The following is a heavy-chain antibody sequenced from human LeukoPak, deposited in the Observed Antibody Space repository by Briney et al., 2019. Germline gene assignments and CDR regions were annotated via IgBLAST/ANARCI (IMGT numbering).Heavy chain of an antibody. CDR3: ARGSIVVVPAAPYYFDY. D-gene: IGHD2-2*01. J-gene: IGHJ4*02. CDR2: INHSGST. CDR1: GGSFSGYY. Sequence: SETLSLTCAVYGGSFSGYYWSWIRQPPGKGLEWIGEINHSGSTNYNPSLKSRVTTSVDTSKNQFSLKLSSVTAADTAVYYCARGSIVVVPAAPYYFDYWGQGTLVTVSS. V-gene: IGHV4-34*01.